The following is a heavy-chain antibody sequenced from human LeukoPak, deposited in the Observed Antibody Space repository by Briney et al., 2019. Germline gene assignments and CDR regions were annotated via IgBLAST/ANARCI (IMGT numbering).Heavy chain of an antibody. Sequence: GGSLRLSCAASGFTFSSYAMSWVRQAPGKGLEWVSAISGSGGSTYYADSVKGRFTISRDNPKNTLYLQMNSLRAEDTAVYYCAASTVVTKFDYWGQGTLVTVSS. V-gene: IGHV3-23*01. CDR2: ISGSGGST. CDR1: GFTFSSYA. D-gene: IGHD4-23*01. J-gene: IGHJ4*02. CDR3: AASTVVTKFDY.